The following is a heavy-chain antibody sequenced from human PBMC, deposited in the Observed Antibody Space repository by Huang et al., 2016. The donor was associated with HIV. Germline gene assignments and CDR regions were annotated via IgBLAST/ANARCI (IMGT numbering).Heavy chain of an antibody. J-gene: IGHJ4*02. CDR3: ARDTTTVAGLDF. CDR2: ISFDGRNK. D-gene: IGHD6-19*01. CDR1: GFTFRDHP. Sequence: QVQLVESGGGVVQPGRSLRLSCAVSGFTFRDHPMHWVRQAPGKGLEWVAVISFDGRNKFYADFGRGRFTISRDNSKNILYLQLNSLTPADTSIYYCARDTTTVAGLDFWGQGALVTVSS. V-gene: IGHV3-30*14.